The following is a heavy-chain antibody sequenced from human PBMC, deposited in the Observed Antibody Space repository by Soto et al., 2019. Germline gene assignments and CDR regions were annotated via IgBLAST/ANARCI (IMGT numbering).Heavy chain of an antibody. CDR3: ARAVTWGLDV. Sequence: EVQLVESGGGLVQPGGSLRLSCAASGFSFSLYSMSWVRQAPGKGLEWVSYISRSSTGIHYADSVKGRFTISRDDATKSMHLEINSLRDGDTAVYYCARAVTWGLDVWGQGTTVSISS. D-gene: IGHD3-10*01. CDR2: ISRSSTGI. V-gene: IGHV3-48*02. J-gene: IGHJ6*02. CDR1: GFSFSLYS.